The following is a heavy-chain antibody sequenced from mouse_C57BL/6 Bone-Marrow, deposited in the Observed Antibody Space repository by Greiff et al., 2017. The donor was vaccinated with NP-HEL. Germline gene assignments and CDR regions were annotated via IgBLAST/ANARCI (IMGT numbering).Heavy chain of an antibody. CDR1: GFTFSDYY. V-gene: IGHV5-16*01. CDR2: INYDGSST. CDR3: AREDYYGSSSYAMDY. J-gene: IGHJ4*01. D-gene: IGHD1-1*01. Sequence: EVQRVESEGGLVQPGSSMKLSCTASGFTFSDYYMAWVRQVPEKGLEWVANINYDGSSTYYLDYLKSRFIISRDNAKNILYLQMSSLKSEDTATYDCAREDYYGSSSYAMDYWGQGTSVTVSS.